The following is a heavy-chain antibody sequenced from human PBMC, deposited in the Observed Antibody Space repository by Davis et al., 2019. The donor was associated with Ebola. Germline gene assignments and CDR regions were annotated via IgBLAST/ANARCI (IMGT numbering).Heavy chain of an antibody. Sequence: PGGSLRLSCAASGFTFSSYSMNWVRQAPGKGLEWVSYISSSSSTIYYADSVKGRFTISRDNAKNSLYLQMNSLRAEDTAVYYCARESTWGRSYYYYYYMDVWGKGTTVTVSS. CDR1: GFTFSSYS. D-gene: IGHD7-27*01. CDR3: ARESTWGRSYYYYYYMDV. CDR2: ISSSSSTI. V-gene: IGHV3-48*04. J-gene: IGHJ6*03.